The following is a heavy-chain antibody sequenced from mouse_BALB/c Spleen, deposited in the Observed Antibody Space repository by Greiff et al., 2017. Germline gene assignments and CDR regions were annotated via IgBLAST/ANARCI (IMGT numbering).Heavy chain of an antibody. CDR3: ARFLTGKGFAY. V-gene: IGHV5-4*02. Sequence: EVKVVESGGGLVKPGGSLKLSCAASGFTFSDYYMYWVRQTPEKRLEWVATISDGGSYTYYPDSVKGRFTISRDNAKNNLYLQMSSLKSEDTAMYYCARFLTGKGFAYWGQGTLVTVSA. J-gene: IGHJ3*01. CDR1: GFTFSDYY. CDR2: ISDGGSYT. D-gene: IGHD4-1*01.